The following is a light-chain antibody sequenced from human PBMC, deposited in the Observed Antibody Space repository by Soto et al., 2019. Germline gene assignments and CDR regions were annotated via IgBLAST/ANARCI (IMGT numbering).Light chain of an antibody. CDR1: QNIDTY. V-gene: IGKV3-11*01. CDR2: DTS. CDR3: LQRKNWPKT. Sequence: ETVLTQSPATLSFSPGESATLSCRASQNIDTYIVWYQQRPGQAPRLLIYDTSNRAAGIPGRFSGSGSGTDFTLTISSLEPDDSAIYYCLQRKNWPKTFGQGTKVDIK. J-gene: IGKJ1*01.